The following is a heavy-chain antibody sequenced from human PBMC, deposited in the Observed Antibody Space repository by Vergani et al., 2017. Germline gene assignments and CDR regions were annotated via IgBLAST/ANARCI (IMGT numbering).Heavy chain of an antibody. CDR3: ARGRDGTFDP. D-gene: IGHD1-26*01. J-gene: IGHJ5*02. CDR1: GFTFSSYG. CDR2: IWYDGSNK. V-gene: IGHV3-33*01. Sequence: QVQLVESGGGVVQPGRSLRLSCAASGFTFSSYGMHWVRQAPGKGLEWVAVIWYDGSNKYYADSVKGRFTISRDNAKNSLYLQMNSLRAEDTAVYYCARGRDGTFDPWGQGTLVTVSS.